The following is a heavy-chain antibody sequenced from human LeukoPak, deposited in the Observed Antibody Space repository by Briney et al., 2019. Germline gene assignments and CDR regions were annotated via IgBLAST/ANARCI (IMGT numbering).Heavy chain of an antibody. CDR1: GFTFTDYW. J-gene: IGHJ4*02. D-gene: IGHD6-13*01. Sequence: GGSLRLSCAASGFTFTDYWMSWVRQAPGKGLEWVANIKRDGSEKYYVDSVKDRFTISRDNAKNSLYLQMNSLRTEDTAVYYCARGRGSWYGVYFDYWGQGTLVTVSS. CDR3: ARGRGSWYGVYFDY. V-gene: IGHV3-7*01. CDR2: IKRDGSEK.